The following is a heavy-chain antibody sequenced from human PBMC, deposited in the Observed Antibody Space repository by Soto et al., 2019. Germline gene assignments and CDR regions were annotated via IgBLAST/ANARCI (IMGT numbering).Heavy chain of an antibody. V-gene: IGHV1-18*01. CDR3: ARDYDFWSGYDY. Sequence: SVKGSYRGSCYTFTSYGISWVRQAPGQGPEWMGWISAYNGNTNYAQKLQGRVTMTTDTSTSTAYMELRSLRSDDTAVYYCARDYDFWSGYDYWGQGTPVTISS. CDR1: CYTFTSYG. J-gene: IGHJ4*02. D-gene: IGHD3-3*01. CDR2: ISAYNGNT.